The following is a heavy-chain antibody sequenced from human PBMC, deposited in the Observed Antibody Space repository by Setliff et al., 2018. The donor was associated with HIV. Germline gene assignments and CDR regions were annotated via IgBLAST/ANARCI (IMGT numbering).Heavy chain of an antibody. CDR3: ARRIDNSGTFPDKNWFDT. D-gene: IGHD3-10*01. Sequence: SETLSLTCTVSGGSISSYCWNWIRQSPGRGLEWIGFILSSGSTKYNPSLQSRVTMSIDTSKNQFSLKLTSVTAADTAVYYCARRIDNSGTFPDKNWFDTWGQGSLVTVSS. V-gene: IGHV4-4*09. J-gene: IGHJ5*02. CDR1: GGSISSYC. CDR2: ILSSGST.